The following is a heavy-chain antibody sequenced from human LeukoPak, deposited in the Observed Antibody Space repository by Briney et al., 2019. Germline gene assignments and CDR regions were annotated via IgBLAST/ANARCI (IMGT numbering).Heavy chain of an antibody. J-gene: IGHJ6*02. D-gene: IGHD6-13*01. CDR1: GFTFTNYA. CDR2: LSGSGGTT. CDR3: AKGDSSSWLLRGMDV. V-gene: IGHV3-23*01. Sequence: PGGSLRLSCAASGFTFTNYAMSWVRQAPGKGLEWVSDLSGSGGTTYCADSVKGRFTISRDNSKNTLYLQMNSLRAEDTAVYYCAKGDSSSWLLRGMDVWGQGTTVTVSS.